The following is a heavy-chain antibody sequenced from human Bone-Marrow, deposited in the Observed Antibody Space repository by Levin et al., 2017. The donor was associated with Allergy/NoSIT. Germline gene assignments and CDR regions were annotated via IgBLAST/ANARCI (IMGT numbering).Heavy chain of an antibody. V-gene: IGHV3-23*01. D-gene: IGHD6-19*01. CDR2: ISGSGGST. CDR1: FFPFLLSS. J-gene: IGHJ4*02. CDR3: AKDGMKQWLAFDL. Sequence: GGSLRLSCSSSFFPFLLSSLLFFLPSPLKGLEWVSAISGSGGSTYYPDSVKGRFTISRNNSKNTLDLQMNSLRAEDTAVYYCAKDGMKQWLAFDLWGQGTLVTVSS.